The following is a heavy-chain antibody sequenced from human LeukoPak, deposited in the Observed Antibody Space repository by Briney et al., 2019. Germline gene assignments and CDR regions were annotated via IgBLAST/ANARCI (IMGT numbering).Heavy chain of an antibody. J-gene: IGHJ4*02. CDR3: ARDFRRTNSYDSSGYYYPAF. V-gene: IGHV1-46*01. D-gene: IGHD3-22*01. CDR2: INPSGGST. Sequence: WASVKVSCKASGYTFTSYYMHWVRQAPGQGLEWMGIINPSGGSTSYAQKFQGRVTMTRDMSTSTVYMELSGLRSEDTAVYYCARDFRRTNSYDSSGYYYPAFWGQGTLVTVSS. CDR1: GYTFTSYY.